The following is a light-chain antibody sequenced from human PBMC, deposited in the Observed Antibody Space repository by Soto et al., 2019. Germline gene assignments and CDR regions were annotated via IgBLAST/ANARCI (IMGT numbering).Light chain of an antibody. Sequence: DIQMAHSSSTQCGAVRASVSSTWRASQSVNTWLAWYQQKPGKAPVLLIYDASSLKSGVPSRFSGSGSGTEFTLTITSLQPDDFAIYYCQHYHGYPFTFGPGTKVDIK. V-gene: IGKV1-5*01. CDR2: DAS. CDR1: QSVNTW. CDR3: QHYHGYPFT. J-gene: IGKJ3*01.